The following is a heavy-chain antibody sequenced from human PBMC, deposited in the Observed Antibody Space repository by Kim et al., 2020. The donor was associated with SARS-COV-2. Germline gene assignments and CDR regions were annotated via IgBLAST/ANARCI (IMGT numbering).Heavy chain of an antibody. CDR3: ARPGVPRDGSIDY. Sequence: YSPSFQGQVTISADKSISTACLQWSSLKASDTAMYYCARPGVPRDGSIDYWGQGTLVTVSS. V-gene: IGHV5-51*01. J-gene: IGHJ4*02. D-gene: IGHD1-26*01.